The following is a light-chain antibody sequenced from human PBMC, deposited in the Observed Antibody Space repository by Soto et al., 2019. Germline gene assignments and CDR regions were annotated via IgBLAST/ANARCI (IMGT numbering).Light chain of an antibody. CDR3: QQTYSMPRGFT. V-gene: IGKV1-39*01. CDR2: AAS. CDR1: QSIGTY. Sequence: DIQMTQSPSSLSASVGDRVTITCWASQSIGTYLNWYQWKPGKAPKVLIYAASSLQSGVPSRFSGSGSGTDFTLTISSLQPEDFATYFCQQTYSMPRGFTFGPGTKVDIK. J-gene: IGKJ3*01.